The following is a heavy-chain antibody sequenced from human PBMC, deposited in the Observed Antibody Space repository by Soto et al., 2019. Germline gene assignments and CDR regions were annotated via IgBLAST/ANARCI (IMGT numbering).Heavy chain of an antibody. CDR2: LFYSGST. CDR1: GVSLSSSNW. Sequence: SETLTLTCAVSGVSLSSSNWWRCVRQPPAQTLEWLGELFYSGSTKYNPSLSSRVTISAGQSNNVFSLRLSSVTAADTAMYYCVHHGGVPYYHDVWGQGVLVTVS. V-gene: IGHV4-4*02. D-gene: IGHD2-8*01. CDR3: VHHGGVPYYHDV. J-gene: IGHJ4*02.